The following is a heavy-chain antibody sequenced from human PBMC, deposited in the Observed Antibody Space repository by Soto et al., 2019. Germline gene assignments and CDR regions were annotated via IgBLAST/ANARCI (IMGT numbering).Heavy chain of an antibody. V-gene: IGHV4-39*01. CDR3: TRNFDDYVFDY. D-gene: IGHD4-17*01. CDR2: IYYSRST. Sequence: SETLSLTCTVSGGSISSSSYYWGWIRQPPGKGLEWIGSIYYSRSTYYNPSLKSRVTISVDTSKNQFSLNLTSVTAADTAVYFCTRNFDDYVFDYWGQGTLVTVS. CDR1: GGSISSSSYY. J-gene: IGHJ4*02.